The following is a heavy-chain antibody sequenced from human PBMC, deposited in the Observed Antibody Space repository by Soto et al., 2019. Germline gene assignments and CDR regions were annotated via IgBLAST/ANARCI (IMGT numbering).Heavy chain of an antibody. J-gene: IGHJ6*03. Sequence: QDQLVQSGVEVKKPGASVKVSCKASGYSFTNYGITWVRQAPGQGFEWMGWISAYNGNTNYAQKFQGRVTLTTDASTSTAYLELRSLRSDGTAGYYCARDRGVAPPVAGNTHYYYYMDVWGKGTTVTVSS. V-gene: IGHV1-18*01. CDR2: ISAYNGNT. CDR1: GYSFTNYG. CDR3: ARDRGVAPPVAGNTHYYYYMDV. D-gene: IGHD6-19*01.